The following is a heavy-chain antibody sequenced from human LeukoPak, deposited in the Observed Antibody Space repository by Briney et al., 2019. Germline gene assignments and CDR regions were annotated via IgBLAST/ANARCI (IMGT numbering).Heavy chain of an antibody. J-gene: IGHJ5*02. D-gene: IGHD3-16*01. Sequence: PGGSLRLSCAASGFTFSSYSMNGVRQAPGKGLEGVSTITARGDSTYYADSVKGRFTISRDNSRNTLYLQMNSLRSEDTAAYYCAKGLGRPNWFDPWGQGTLVTVSS. CDR3: AKGLGRPNWFDP. V-gene: IGHV3-23*01. CDR2: ITARGDST. CDR1: GFTFSSYS.